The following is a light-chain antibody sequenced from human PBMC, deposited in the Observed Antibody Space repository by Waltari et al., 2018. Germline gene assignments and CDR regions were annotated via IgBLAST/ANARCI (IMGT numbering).Light chain of an antibody. CDR3: AAWDDSLNGWV. CDR2: SNK. Sequence: QSVLTQPPSAPGTPGQRATISCPGSYSNIRSNSVNWYQQLPGTAPKLLMFSNKQRPSGVPDRFSGSKSGTSASLAISGLQSEDEADYYCAAWDDSLNGWVFGGGTKVTVL. V-gene: IGLV1-44*01. J-gene: IGLJ3*02. CDR1: YSNIRSNS.